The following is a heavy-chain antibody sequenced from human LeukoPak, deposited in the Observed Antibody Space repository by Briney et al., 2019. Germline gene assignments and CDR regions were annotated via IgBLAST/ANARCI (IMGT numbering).Heavy chain of an antibody. CDR1: GGSVSSGSYY. J-gene: IGHJ4*02. CDR2: IYYSGST. V-gene: IGHV4-61*01. D-gene: IGHD1-26*01. CDR3: ARGSSGIVGATPHYYFDY. Sequence: SETLSLTCTVSGGSVSSGSYYWSWIRQPPGEGLEWIGYIYYSGSTNYNPSLKSRVTISVDTSKNQFSLKLSSVTAADTAVYYCARGSSGIVGATPHYYFDYWGQGTLVTVSS.